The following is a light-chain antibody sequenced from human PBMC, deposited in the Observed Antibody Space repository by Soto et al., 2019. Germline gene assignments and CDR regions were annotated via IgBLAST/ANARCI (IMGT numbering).Light chain of an antibody. J-gene: IGLJ3*02. Sequence: QSALTQPASGSGSPGQSITISCTGTSSDVGGYDHVSWYQQHPGKAPKLIIYDVTVRPSGIYRRFSGAKSDNTASLAVSGLQPEDEDDYYCSSYTNKDTLLFGGGTKLTV. CDR1: SSDVGGYDH. CDR2: DVT. V-gene: IGLV2-14*03. CDR3: SSYTNKDTLL.